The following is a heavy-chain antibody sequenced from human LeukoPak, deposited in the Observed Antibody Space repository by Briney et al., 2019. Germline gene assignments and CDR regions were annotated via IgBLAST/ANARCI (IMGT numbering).Heavy chain of an antibody. CDR3: ARQGDYSDARDGMDV. V-gene: IGHV3-7*01. J-gene: IGHJ6*02. Sequence: PGGSLRLSCAASGFTFSGHWMSWVRQAPGKGLEWVADIKPGGSEIHYVDSVKGRFTISRDNAKDSLFLQMNSLRAEDTAVYYCARQGDYSDARDGMDVWGQGTTVTVSS. D-gene: IGHD2-15*01. CDR2: IKPGGSEI. CDR1: GFTFSGHW.